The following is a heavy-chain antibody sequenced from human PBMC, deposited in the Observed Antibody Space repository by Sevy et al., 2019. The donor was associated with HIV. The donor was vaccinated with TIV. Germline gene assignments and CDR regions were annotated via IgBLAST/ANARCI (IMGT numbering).Heavy chain of an antibody. CDR3: TTSIRVGAFDY. V-gene: IGHV3-15*01. Sequence: GGSLRLSCAASGFTVSNVWMTWIRQAPGKGLEWIGRIKNNTDGGARDYAAPVKARFTISRDESKNILYLQMNSLKTEDTAVYYCTTSIRVGAFDYWGQGSLVTVSS. D-gene: IGHD1-26*01. J-gene: IGHJ4*02. CDR1: GFTVSNVW. CDR2: IKNNTDGGAR.